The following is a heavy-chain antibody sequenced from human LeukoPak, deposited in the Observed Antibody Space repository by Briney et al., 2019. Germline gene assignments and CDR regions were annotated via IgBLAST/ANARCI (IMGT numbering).Heavy chain of an antibody. CDR2: ISSSSSTI. CDR3: ARGRGWFGEHEPLDWFDP. Sequence: TGGSLRLSCAASGFTFSDYYMSWIRQAPGKGLEWVSYISSSSSTIYYADSVKGRFTISRDNAKNSLYLQMNSLRAEDTAVYYCARGRGWFGEHEPLDWFDPWGQGTLVTVSS. J-gene: IGHJ5*02. CDR1: GFTFSDYY. D-gene: IGHD3-10*01. V-gene: IGHV3-11*04.